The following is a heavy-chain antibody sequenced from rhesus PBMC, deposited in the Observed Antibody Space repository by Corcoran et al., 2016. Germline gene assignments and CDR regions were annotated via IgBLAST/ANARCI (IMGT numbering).Heavy chain of an antibody. J-gene: IGHJ4*01. D-gene: IGHD1-1-1*01. CDR3: ARRIAGTVFDD. CDR1: GYSISSGYY. Sequence: QVQLQESGPGLLTPSETLSLTCAVSGYSISSGYYWSWLRQPPGKGMEWIGYITYRGSTSYNPALKSRVTIARDTAKNQFSLKLSSVTAADTAVYYCARRIAGTVFDDWGQGVLVTVSS. CDR2: ITYRGST. V-gene: IGHV4-122*02.